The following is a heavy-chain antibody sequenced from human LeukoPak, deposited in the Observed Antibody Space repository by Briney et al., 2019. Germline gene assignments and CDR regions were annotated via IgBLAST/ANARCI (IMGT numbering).Heavy chain of an antibody. J-gene: IGHJ3*02. V-gene: IGHV1-69*05. CDR1: GGTFSSYA. CDR3: ARGYCSSTSCYRAFDI. D-gene: IGHD2-2*01. CDR2: IIPIFGTA. Sequence: SVKVSCKASGGTFSSYAISWVRQAPGQGLEWMGGIIPIFGTANYAQKFQGRVTIITDESTSTAYMELSSLRSEDTAVYYCARGYCSSTSCYRAFDIWGQGTMVTVSS.